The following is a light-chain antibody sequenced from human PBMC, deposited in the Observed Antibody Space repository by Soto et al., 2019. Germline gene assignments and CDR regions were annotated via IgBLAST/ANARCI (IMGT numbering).Light chain of an antibody. CDR1: QSVSSSY. V-gene: IGKV3-11*01. J-gene: IGKJ5*01. Sequence: PGERVTLSCRASQSVSSSYLAWYQQIPGQAPRLFIYDASNRATGIPARFSGSGSGTDFTLTISSLEPEDFAVYYCQQRSNWPSITFGQGTRLEIK. CDR2: DAS. CDR3: QQRSNWPSIT.